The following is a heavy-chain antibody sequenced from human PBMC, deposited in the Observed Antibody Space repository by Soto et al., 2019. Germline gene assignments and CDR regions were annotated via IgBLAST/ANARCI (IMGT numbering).Heavy chain of an antibody. V-gene: IGHV2-5*01. CDR1: GFSLSTSGVG. J-gene: IGHJ4*02. CDR2: IYWNDDK. Sequence: SGPTLVNPTQTLTLTCTFSGFSLSTSGVGVGWIRQPPGKALEWLALIYWNDDKRYSPSLKSRLTITKDTSKNQVVLTMTNMDPVDTAVYYCAKDGLDPLVDYWGQGTLVTVSS. D-gene: IGHD2-8*02. CDR3: AKDGLDPLVDY.